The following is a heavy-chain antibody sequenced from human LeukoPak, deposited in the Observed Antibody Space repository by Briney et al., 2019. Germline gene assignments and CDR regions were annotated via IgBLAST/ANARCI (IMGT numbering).Heavy chain of an antibody. J-gene: IGHJ4*02. V-gene: IGHV3-21*01. Sequence: GGSLRLSCAASGFTFSSYSMNWVRQAPGKGLEWVSSISSSNSYIYYADSVKGRFTISRDNAKNSLYLQMNSLRAEDTAVYYCARDHSSGWYAVEYWGQGTLVTVSS. CDR2: ISSSNSYI. D-gene: IGHD6-19*01. CDR3: ARDHSSGWYAVEY. CDR1: GFTFSSYS.